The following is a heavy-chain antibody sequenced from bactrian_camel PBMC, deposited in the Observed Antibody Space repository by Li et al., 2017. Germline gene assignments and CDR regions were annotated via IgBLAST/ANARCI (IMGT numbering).Heavy chain of an antibody. CDR3: AAGFTY. Sequence: VQLVESGGGLVQPGGSLRLTCATSGFRFSRHHMAWVRQAPGKGLEWVYSILSDGSITYYAESVKGRFTISRDNAKNTEYPQMSSLKSEDTALYFCAAGFTYWGQGTQVTVS. CDR1: GFRFSRHH. CDR2: ILSDGSIT. J-gene: IGHJ4*01. V-gene: IGHV3-2*01. D-gene: IGHD2*01.